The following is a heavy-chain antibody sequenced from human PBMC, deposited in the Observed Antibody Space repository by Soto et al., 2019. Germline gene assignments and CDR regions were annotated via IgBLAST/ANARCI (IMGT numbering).Heavy chain of an antibody. CDR2: ISYDGSNK. J-gene: IGHJ4*02. V-gene: IGHV3-30-3*01. D-gene: IGHD4-17*01. CDR1: GFTFSSYA. CDR3: ARDIFYLPRTTVVTPADY. Sequence: QVQLVESGGGVVQPGRSLRLSCAASGFTFSSYAMHWVRQAPGKGLEWVAVISYDGSNKYYADSVKGRFTISRDNSKNTLYLQMNSLRAEDTAVYYCARDIFYLPRTTVVTPADYWGQGTLVTVSS.